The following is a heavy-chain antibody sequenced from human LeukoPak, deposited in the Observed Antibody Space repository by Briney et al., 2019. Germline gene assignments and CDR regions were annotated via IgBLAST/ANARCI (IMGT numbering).Heavy chain of an antibody. J-gene: IGHJ4*02. CDR1: GFTFSSYG. Sequence: GGSLRLSCAASGFTFSSYGMHWVRQAPGKGLEWVSVLYSDGNTNYADSVQGRFTISRDNSKNTLYLEMNSLSPDDTAVYYCARGVEPLAANTLAYWGQGTLVTVSS. V-gene: IGHV3-NL1*01. CDR3: ARGVEPLAANTLAY. D-gene: IGHD1-14*01. CDR2: LYSDGNT.